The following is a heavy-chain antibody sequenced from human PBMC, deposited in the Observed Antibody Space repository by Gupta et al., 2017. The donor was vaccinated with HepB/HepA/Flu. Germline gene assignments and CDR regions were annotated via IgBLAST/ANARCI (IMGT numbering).Heavy chain of an antibody. CDR2: IYPGDSDT. D-gene: IGHD7-27*01. Sequence: DVHLVQSGVEVKKPGESLKISCKASGYSFNNYWIGWVRQMPGKGLEWMGIIYPGDSDTRYSPSFQGQVTISGDRSISTAYLQWTSLKASDTAIYYCARRPGSLNWFDPWGQGTLVIVSS. J-gene: IGHJ5*02. V-gene: IGHV5-51*01. CDR1: GYSFNNYW. CDR3: ARRPGSLNWFDP.